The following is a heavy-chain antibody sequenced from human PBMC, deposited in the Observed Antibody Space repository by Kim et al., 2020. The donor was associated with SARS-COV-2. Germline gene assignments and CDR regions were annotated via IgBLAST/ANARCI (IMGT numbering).Heavy chain of an antibody. CDR3: ARVEIGSFGELLLGNVRHYGMDV. J-gene: IGHJ6*02. CDR1: GYTFTSYG. D-gene: IGHD3-10*01. V-gene: IGHV1-18*01. CDR2: ISAYNGNT. Sequence: ASVKVSCKASGYTFTSYGISWVRQAPGQGLEWMGWISAYNGNTNYAQKLQGRVTMTTDTSTSTAYMELRSLRSDDTAVYYCARVEIGSFGELLLGNVRHYGMDVWGQGTTVTVSS.